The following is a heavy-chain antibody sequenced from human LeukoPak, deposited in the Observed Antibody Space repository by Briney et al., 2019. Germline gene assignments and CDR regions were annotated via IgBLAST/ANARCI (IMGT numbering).Heavy chain of an antibody. CDR2: ISAYNGNT. D-gene: IGHD3-3*01. CDR3: ARDYGITIFGVVTGPDY. CDR1: GYTFTSYG. V-gene: IGHV1-18*01. J-gene: IGHJ4*02. Sequence: GASVKVSCKASGYTFTSYGISWVRQAPGQGLEWIGWISAYNGNTNYAQKIQGRVTMTTDTSTSTAYMELRSLRSDDTAVYYCARDYGITIFGVVTGPDYWGQGTLVTVSS.